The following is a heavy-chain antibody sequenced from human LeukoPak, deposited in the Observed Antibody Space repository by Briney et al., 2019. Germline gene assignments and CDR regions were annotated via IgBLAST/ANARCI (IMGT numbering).Heavy chain of an antibody. CDR1: GGSFSGYY. J-gene: IGHJ6*03. D-gene: IGHD1-7*01. Sequence: SETLSLTCAVYGGSFSGYYWSWIRQPPGKGLEWIGYIYYSGSTNYNPSLKSRVTISVDTSKNQFSPKLSSVTAADTAVYYCAGITGTPYYYMDVWGKGTTVTVSS. CDR3: AGITGTPYYYMDV. V-gene: IGHV4-59*01. CDR2: IYYSGST.